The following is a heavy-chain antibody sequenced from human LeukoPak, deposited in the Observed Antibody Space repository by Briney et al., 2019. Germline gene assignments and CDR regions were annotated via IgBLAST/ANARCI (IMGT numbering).Heavy chain of an antibody. Sequence: GGSLRLSCAASGFTFSNYAMSWVRQAPGKGLEWVSGVSGSGGATYYADSVKGRFTISRDNSKNTLYLQMNSLRAEDTAVYYCARSSGYSYGYAFDYWGQGTLVTVSS. J-gene: IGHJ4*02. CDR3: ARSSGYSYGYAFDY. CDR1: GFTFSNYA. V-gene: IGHV3-23*01. CDR2: VSGSGGAT. D-gene: IGHD5-18*01.